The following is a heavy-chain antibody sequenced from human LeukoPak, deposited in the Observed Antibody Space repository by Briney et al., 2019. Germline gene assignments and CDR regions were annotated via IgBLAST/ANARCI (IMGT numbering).Heavy chain of an antibody. D-gene: IGHD3-10*01. CDR3: ARLRGFGAEYWYFDL. V-gene: IGHV3-48*02. CDR1: GFTFRTFT. Sequence: GGSLRLSCVASGFTFRTFTMTWVRQAPGKGLEWISYISGSSTSEQYADSVKGRFTISRDNTKNSLFLQMNSLRDEDTAAYYCARLRGFGAEYWYFDLWGRGSLVTVSS. CDR2: ISGSSTSE. J-gene: IGHJ2*01.